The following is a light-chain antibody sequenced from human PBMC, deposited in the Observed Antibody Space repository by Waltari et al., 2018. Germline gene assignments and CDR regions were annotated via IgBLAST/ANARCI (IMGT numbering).Light chain of an antibody. CDR3: SSYTSSSTPVV. CDR1: SSDVGGYHY. J-gene: IGLJ2*01. V-gene: IGLV2-14*03. CDR2: DVS. Sequence: QSALTLPASVPGAPGPAITISCTGTSSDVGGYHYVFWYQQHPGKAPKLMIYDVSNRPSGVSNRFPGSKSGNTASLTISGLQAEDEADYYCSSYTSSSTPVVFGGGTKLTVL.